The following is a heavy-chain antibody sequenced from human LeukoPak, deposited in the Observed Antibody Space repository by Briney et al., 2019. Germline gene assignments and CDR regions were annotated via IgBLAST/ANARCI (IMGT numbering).Heavy chain of an antibody. Sequence: GGSLRLSCAASGFTVSRDYMSWVRQAPGKGLEWVSVIYSGGRTYYADSVKGRFTISRDNSKNTLYLQMNRLRAEDTAVYYCARAGPSSSWHQFDYWGQGTLVTVSS. D-gene: IGHD6-13*01. CDR3: ARAGPSSSWHQFDY. V-gene: IGHV3-66*01. CDR1: GFTVSRDY. CDR2: IYSGGRT. J-gene: IGHJ4*02.